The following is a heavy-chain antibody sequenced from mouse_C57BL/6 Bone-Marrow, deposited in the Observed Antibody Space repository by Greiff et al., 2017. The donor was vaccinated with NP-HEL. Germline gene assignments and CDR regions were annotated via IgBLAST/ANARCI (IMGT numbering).Heavy chain of an antibody. Sequence: QVQLQQSGAELVKPGASVKLSCKASGYTFTSYWMHWVKQRPGQGLEWIGMIHPNSGSTNYNEKFKSKATLTVDKSSSTAYVQLSSLTSEDAAVYYCAREWPFFDYWGQGTTLTVSS. V-gene: IGHV1-64*01. CDR1: GYTFTSYW. J-gene: IGHJ2*01. CDR3: AREWPFFDY. CDR2: IHPNSGST.